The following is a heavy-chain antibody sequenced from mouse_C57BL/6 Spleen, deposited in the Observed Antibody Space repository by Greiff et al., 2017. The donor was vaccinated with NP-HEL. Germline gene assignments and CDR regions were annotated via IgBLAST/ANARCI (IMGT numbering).Heavy chain of an antibody. Sequence: QVQLKQPGAALVTPGASVKLSCKASGYTFTSYWMHWVTPLPVPGLAWIGMIHPTSVSTNYNEKFKSKATLTVDKSSSTAYMQLSSLTSEDSAVYYCARLGDDWGQGTTLTVSS. V-gene: IGHV1-64*01. CDR3: ARLGDD. J-gene: IGHJ2*01. CDR2: IHPTSVST. CDR1: GYTFTSYW.